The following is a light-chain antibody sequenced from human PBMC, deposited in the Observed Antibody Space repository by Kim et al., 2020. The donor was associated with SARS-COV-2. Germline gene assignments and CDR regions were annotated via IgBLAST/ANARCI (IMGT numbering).Light chain of an antibody. Sequence: SWSPGQTASITCYGDKLGDKYACCYQQKPGQSPVLVIYQDSKRPSGIPERFSGSNSGNTATLTISGTQAMDEADYYCQAWDSSTHVFGTGTKVTVL. CDR1: KLGDKY. CDR3: QAWDSSTHV. CDR2: QDS. V-gene: IGLV3-1*01. J-gene: IGLJ1*01.